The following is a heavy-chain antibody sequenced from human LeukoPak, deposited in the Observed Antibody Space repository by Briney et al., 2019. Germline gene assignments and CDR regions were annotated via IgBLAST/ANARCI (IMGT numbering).Heavy chain of an antibody. CDR1: GFTFSSYA. J-gene: IGHJ4*02. Sequence: GGSLRLSCVASGFTFSSYAMSWVRQAPGKGLEWVSAISGSGGSTYYADSVKGRFTISRDNSKNTLYLQMNSLRAEDTAVYYCAKDLYLGYYDSSGYYYFDYWGQGTLVTVSS. CDR2: ISGSGGST. V-gene: IGHV3-23*01. D-gene: IGHD3-22*01. CDR3: AKDLYLGYYDSSGYYYFDY.